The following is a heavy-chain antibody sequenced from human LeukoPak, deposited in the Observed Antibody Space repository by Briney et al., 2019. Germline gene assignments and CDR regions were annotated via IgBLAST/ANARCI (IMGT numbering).Heavy chain of an antibody. D-gene: IGHD2-15*01. V-gene: IGHV3-15*01. CDR1: GFTFSNAW. J-gene: IGHJ4*02. CDR2: IKSKTDGGTT. CDR3: ITEPKDIVVVVAATRDY. Sequence: PGGSLRLSCAVSGFTFSNAWMTWVRQAPGKGLEWVGRIKSKTDGGTTDYAAPVKGRFTISRDDSKNTLYLQMNSLKTEDTAVYYCITEPKDIVVVVAATRDYWGQGTLVTVSS.